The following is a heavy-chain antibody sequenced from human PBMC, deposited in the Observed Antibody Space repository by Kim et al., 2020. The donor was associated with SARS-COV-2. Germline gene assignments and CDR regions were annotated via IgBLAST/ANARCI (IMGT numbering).Heavy chain of an antibody. CDR3: AKDECSGV. Sequence: GDSTYYADSVKGRFAISRDNYKNMLDLEMNSLRAEETDIYYCAKDECSGVWGQGTLVTVSS. J-gene: IGHJ4*02. V-gene: IGHV3-23*01. D-gene: IGHD2-15*01. CDR2: GDST.